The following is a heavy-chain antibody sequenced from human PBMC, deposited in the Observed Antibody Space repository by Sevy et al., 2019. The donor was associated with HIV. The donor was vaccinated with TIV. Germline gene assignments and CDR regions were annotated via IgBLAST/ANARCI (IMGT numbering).Heavy chain of an antibody. CDR1: GGSITSLY. CDR3: AGENAWGRGYS. Sequence: SETLSLTCTVSGGSITSLYWYWIRQPPGKGLEWIANIYYNGHINYNPSLKSRVTLSLDTSKNQFSLRLSSVIAADTAMYYCAGENAWGRGYSWGQGTLVTVSS. V-gene: IGHV4-59*08. CDR2: IYYNGHI. D-gene: IGHD1-26*01. J-gene: IGHJ4*02.